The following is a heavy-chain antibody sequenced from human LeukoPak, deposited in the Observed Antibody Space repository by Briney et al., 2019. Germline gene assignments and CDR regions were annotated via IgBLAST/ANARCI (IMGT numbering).Heavy chain of an antibody. CDR1: GYTLTGYY. V-gene: IGHV1-2*02. CDR3: ARGAATALAYYLDY. D-gene: IGHD2-21*02. CDR2: SNPHRGGT. Sequence: GASVKVSCKASGYTLTGYYMHWVRQAPGQGLEWMGWSNPHRGGTNHEQKFQGRVTMPRDAAISTAYMELSRLRSDDTAVYYCARGAATALAYYLDYWGQGTLVTVSS. J-gene: IGHJ4*02.